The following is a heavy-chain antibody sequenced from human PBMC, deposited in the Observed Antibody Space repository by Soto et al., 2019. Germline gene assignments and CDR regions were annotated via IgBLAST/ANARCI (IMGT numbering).Heavy chain of an antibody. CDR3: AREVPSAYDY. Sequence: EVQLVESGGGLVQPGGSLRLSCAASGFTFSSYSMNWVRQAPGKGLEWVSYISSSSSTIYYADSVKGRFTISRDNAKNSMDLQMNSLRSEDTGVYYCAREVPSAYDYWGQGTLVTVSS. J-gene: IGHJ4*02. V-gene: IGHV3-48*01. CDR1: GFTFSSYS. CDR2: ISSSSSTI. D-gene: IGHD2-2*01.